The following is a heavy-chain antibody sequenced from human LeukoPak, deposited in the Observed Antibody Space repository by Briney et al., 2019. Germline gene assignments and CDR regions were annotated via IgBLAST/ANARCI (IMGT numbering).Heavy chain of an antibody. V-gene: IGHV3-23*01. J-gene: IGHJ4*02. CDR3: AKGASASRHFDY. CDR1: GFIFSNCA. CDR2: ISASGGST. D-gene: IGHD1-26*01. Sequence: GGSLRLSCAASGFIFSNCAMNWVRQAPGKGLEWVSDISASGGSTNYADAVKGRFTLSRDNSKNTLYLQMNSLRAEDAAVYYCAKGASASRHFDYWGQGTLVTVSS.